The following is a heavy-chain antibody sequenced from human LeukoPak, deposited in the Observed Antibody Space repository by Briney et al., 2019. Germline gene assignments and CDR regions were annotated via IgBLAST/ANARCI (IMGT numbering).Heavy chain of an antibody. D-gene: IGHD2-21*01. CDR1: GGSISGYY. J-gene: IGHJ4*02. CDR3: AILGDKRFDY. Sequence: SETLSLTCTVSGGSISGYYWSWIRQPAGKGLEWIGRIYTSGSPNYNPSLKSRVTISVDTSKNQFSLKLSSVTAADTAVYYCAILGDKRFDYWGQGTLVTVSS. V-gene: IGHV4-4*07. CDR2: IYTSGSP.